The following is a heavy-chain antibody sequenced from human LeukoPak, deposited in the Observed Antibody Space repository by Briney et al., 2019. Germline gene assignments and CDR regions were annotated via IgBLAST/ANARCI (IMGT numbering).Heavy chain of an antibody. CDR1: GGSFSGYY. D-gene: IGHD2-15*01. CDR3: ARGPGYCSGGSCRYDY. V-gene: IGHV4-34*01. CDR2: INHSGST. J-gene: IGHJ4*02. Sequence: SETLSLTCAVYGGSFSGYYWSWIRQPPGKGLEWIGEINHSGSTNYNPSLKSRVTISVDTSENQFSLKLSSVTAADTAVYYCARGPGYCSGGSCRYDYWGQGTLVTVSS.